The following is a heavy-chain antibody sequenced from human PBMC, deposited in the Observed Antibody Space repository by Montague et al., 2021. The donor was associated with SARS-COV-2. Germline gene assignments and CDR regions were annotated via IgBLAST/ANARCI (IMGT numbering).Heavy chain of an antibody. CDR3: ARRVTRGAFDV. J-gene: IGHJ3*01. CDR2: IYYRGAS. D-gene: IGHD1-1*01. CDR1: GGSINSSTYY. Sequence: SETLSLTCIVSGGSINSSTYYWTWIRQPPGKGLEWIATIYYRGASWSDLSLRSRVTISADTSRNQFNLKLTSVTAADMGLYYCARRVTRGAFDVWGQGTMVTVSS. V-gene: IGHV4-39*01.